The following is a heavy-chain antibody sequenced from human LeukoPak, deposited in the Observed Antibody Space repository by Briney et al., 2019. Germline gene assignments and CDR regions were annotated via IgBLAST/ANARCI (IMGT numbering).Heavy chain of an antibody. CDR1: GFTFSGSA. D-gene: IGHD6-19*01. CDR3: ARASSSGYFDY. V-gene: IGHV4-4*02. J-gene: IGHJ4*02. Sequence: GSLRLSCAASGFTFSGSAMHWVRQASGKGLEWVGEIYHSGSTNYNPSLKSRVTISVDKSKNQFSLKLSSVTAADTAVYYCARASSSGYFDYWGQGTLVTVSS. CDR2: IYHSGST.